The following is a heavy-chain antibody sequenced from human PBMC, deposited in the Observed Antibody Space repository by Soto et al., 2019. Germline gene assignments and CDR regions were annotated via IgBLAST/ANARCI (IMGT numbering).Heavy chain of an antibody. J-gene: IGHJ4*02. CDR1: GFTFSDYY. D-gene: IGHD3-22*01. CDR3: ARGEDYYDSSGSTRPADY. CDR2: ISSSGSTI. Sequence: QVPLVESGGGLVKPGGSLRLSCAASGFTFSDYYMSWIRQAPGKGLEWVSYISSSGSTIYYADSVKGRFTISRDNDKNSLYLQMNSLRAEDTAVYYCARGEDYYDSSGSTRPADYWGQGTLVTVSS. V-gene: IGHV3-11*01.